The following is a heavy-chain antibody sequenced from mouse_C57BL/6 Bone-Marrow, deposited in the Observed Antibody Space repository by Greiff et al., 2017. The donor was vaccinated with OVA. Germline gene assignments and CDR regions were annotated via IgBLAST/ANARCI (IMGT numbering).Heavy chain of an antibody. Sequence: SGAELVRPGASVKLSCTASGFNIKDDYMHWVKQRPEQGLEWIGWIDPENGDTEYASKFQGKATITADTSSNTAYLQLSSLTSEDTAVYYCTPYYSNYDYAMDYWGQGTSVTVSS. D-gene: IGHD2-5*01. CDR1: GFNIKDDY. J-gene: IGHJ4*01. CDR3: TPYYSNYDYAMDY. V-gene: IGHV14-4*01. CDR2: IDPENGDT.